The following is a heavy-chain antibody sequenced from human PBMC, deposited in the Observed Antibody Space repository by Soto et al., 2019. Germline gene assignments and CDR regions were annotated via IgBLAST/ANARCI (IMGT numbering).Heavy chain of an antibody. D-gene: IGHD2-21*01. CDR2: IIPIFGTA. Sequence: SVKVSCKASGGTFSSYAISWVRQAPGQGLEWMGGIIPIFGTANYAQKFQGRVTITADESTSTAYMELSSLRSEDTAVYYCARDEPSLFRWAGLDGMAVLGQGTTVTVSS. J-gene: IGHJ6*02. V-gene: IGHV1-69*13. CDR3: ARDEPSLFRWAGLDGMAV. CDR1: GGTFSSYA.